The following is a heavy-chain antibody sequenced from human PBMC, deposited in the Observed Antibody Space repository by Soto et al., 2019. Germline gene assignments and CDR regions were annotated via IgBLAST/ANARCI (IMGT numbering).Heavy chain of an antibody. D-gene: IGHD3-22*01. V-gene: IGHV3-33*01. J-gene: IGHJ4*02. CDR2: IWYDGSNK. CDR3: AREGATDYYDSSGSIDY. Sequence: HWVRQAPGKGLEWVAVIWYDGSNKYYADSVKGRFTISRDNSKNTLYLQMNSLRAEDMAVYYCAREGATDYYDSSGSIDYWGQGTLVTVSS.